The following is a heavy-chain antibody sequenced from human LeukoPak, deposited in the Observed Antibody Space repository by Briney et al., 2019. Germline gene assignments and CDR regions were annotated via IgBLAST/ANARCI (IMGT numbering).Heavy chain of an antibody. J-gene: IGHJ3*02. CDR3: ARGRAIDI. Sequence: TGGSLRLSCAASGFTLTNNWMTWVRQAPGKGLEWVANIKQDHSEKYYVGSVKGRFTISRDNAKNSVYLQMNSLRVEDTAVYYCARGRAIDIWGRGTMVTVSS. V-gene: IGHV3-7*04. CDR2: IKQDHSEK. CDR1: GFTLTNNW.